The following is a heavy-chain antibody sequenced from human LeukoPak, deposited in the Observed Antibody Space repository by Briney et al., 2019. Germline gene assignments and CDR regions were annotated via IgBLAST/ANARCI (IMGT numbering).Heavy chain of an antibody. CDR3: AKRNTFWFFEN. D-gene: IGHD3-9*01. CDR1: GFMFNDFW. CDR2: INEDGSET. Sequence: PGGSLGLSCGASGFMFNDFWMSWVRQVPGKGLEWVANINEDGSETDYVDSVKGRFTISRDNAQNSVYLEMDSLRGDDTGVYFCAKRNTFWFFENWGQGALVTVSS. J-gene: IGHJ4*02. V-gene: IGHV3-7*01.